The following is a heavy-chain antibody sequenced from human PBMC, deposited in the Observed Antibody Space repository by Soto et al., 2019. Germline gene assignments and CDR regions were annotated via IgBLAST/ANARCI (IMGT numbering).Heavy chain of an antibody. CDR1: GYTFTNYG. CDR3: ARGVGSGSYYNLYNWFXP. CDR2: ISAYNGNT. Sequence: ASVKVSCKASGYTFTNYGISWVRQAPGQGLEWMGWISAYNGNTKYAQKLQGRVTMTTDTSTSTAYMELRSLRSDDTAVYYCARGVGSGSYYNLYNWFXPWGQGNLVTVSS. V-gene: IGHV1-18*01. J-gene: IGHJ5*02. D-gene: IGHD3-10*01.